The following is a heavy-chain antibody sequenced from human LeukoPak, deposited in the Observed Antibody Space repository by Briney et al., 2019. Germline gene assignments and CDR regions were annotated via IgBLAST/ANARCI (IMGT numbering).Heavy chain of an antibody. CDR1: GYTFTAYY. D-gene: IGHD3-3*01. V-gene: IGHV1-2*02. Sequence: ASVKVSCKASGYTFTAYYMHWVRQAPGQGLEWMGWINPNSGGTNYAQKFQGRVTMTRDTSISTAYMELSGLRSDDTAVYYCARNPYDFWSGYPDSWGQGNLVTVSS. CDR2: INPNSGGT. CDR3: ARNPYDFWSGYPDS. J-gene: IGHJ4*02.